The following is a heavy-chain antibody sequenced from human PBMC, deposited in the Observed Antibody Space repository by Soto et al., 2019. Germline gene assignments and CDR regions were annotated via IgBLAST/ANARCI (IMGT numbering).Heavy chain of an antibody. J-gene: IGHJ4*02. D-gene: IGHD4-17*01. CDR1: GFRFSDHS. Sequence: VPLLESGGGLIHPGGSLRLSCVASGFRFSDHSMNWVRQAPGKGLEWVSYITSSGDSIYYADSVKGRFTVSRDNAKNSVFLQMNSLRDEDTAVYYCARLPKGSRVTSWGQGTLVTVSS. CDR2: ITSSGDSI. V-gene: IGHV3-48*02. CDR3: ARLPKGSRVTS.